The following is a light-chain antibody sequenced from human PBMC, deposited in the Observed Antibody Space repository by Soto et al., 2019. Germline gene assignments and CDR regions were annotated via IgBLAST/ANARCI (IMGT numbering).Light chain of an antibody. Sequence: QAVVTQPPSVSGAPGQRVTISCTGSSSNVGAGYDVHWYQQLPGTAPKVLIYRNSNRPSGVPDRFSGSKSGTSASLAITGLQAEDEADYYCQSYDSSLSGYVFGTGTKLTVL. CDR1: SSNVGAGYD. CDR2: RNS. V-gene: IGLV1-40*01. J-gene: IGLJ1*01. CDR3: QSYDSSLSGYV.